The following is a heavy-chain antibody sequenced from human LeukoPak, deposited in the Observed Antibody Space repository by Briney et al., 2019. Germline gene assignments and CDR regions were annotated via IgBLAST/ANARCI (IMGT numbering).Heavy chain of an antibody. D-gene: IGHD6-13*01. CDR1: GYTFTAYY. CDR2: IDPDSGDT. J-gene: IGHJ4*02. Sequence: GASVKVSCKASGYTFTAYYMHWVRQAPGQGLEWMGWIDPDSGDTKYAQSFQGRVTMTTDTSISAVSMELSRLRSDDTAVYFCGRDRIGVAGQDYWGPGTLVIVSS. CDR3: GRDRIGVAGQDY. V-gene: IGHV1-2*02.